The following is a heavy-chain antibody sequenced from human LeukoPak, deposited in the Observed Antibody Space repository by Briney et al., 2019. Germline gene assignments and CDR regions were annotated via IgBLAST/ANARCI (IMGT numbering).Heavy chain of an antibody. CDR2: ISKDGTRD. CDR1: GSTFISYL. D-gene: IGHD1-14*01. J-gene: IGHJ4*02. V-gene: IGHV3-30-3*01. Sequence: GGSLRLSCEASGSTFISYLIHWVRQAPGKGLEWVALISKDGTRDWYATSVRGRFTLSRDNSKNTVYLHMNSLRPEDTALYYCVRDAGTIPEVVNAHFDYWGQGTLVTVSS. CDR3: VRDAGTIPEVVNAHFDY.